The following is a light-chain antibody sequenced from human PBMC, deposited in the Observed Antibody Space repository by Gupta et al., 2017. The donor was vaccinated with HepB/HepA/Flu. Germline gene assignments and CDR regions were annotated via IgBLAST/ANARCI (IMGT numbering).Light chain of an antibody. CDR2: GAS. Sequence: EIVLTQSPGTLSLSPGERATLSCRASQSVSSSYLAWYQQKPGQAPRLLIYGASSRATGIPDRFIGSGSGTDFTLTISRLEPEDFAVYYFQQYGSSPRTFGQWTKLEIK. J-gene: IGKJ2*01. CDR3: QQYGSSPRT. V-gene: IGKV3-20*01. CDR1: QSVSSSY.